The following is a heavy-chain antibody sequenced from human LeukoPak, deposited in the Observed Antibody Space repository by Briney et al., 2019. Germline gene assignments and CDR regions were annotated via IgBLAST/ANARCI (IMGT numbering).Heavy chain of an antibody. CDR3: ARDAYSSSWYDY. CDR1: GDSITTGNYY. Sequence: SQTLSLTCTVSGDSITTGNYYWSWIRQPPGKGLEWIGYIYYSGSTSYNPSLKSRVTISVDTSKNQFSLKLSSVTAADTAVYYCARDAYSSSWYDYWGQGTLVTVSS. D-gene: IGHD6-13*01. V-gene: IGHV4-61*01. J-gene: IGHJ4*02. CDR2: IYYSGST.